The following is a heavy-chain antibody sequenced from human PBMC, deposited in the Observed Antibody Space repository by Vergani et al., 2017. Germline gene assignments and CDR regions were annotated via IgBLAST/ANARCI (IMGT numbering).Heavy chain of an antibody. CDR1: GFTFSSYS. D-gene: IGHD5-12*01. Sequence: EVQLVESGGGLVKPGGSLRLSCAASGFTFSSYSMNWVRQAPGKGLEWVSSISSSSSYIYHADSVKGRFTISRDNAKNSLYLQMNSLRAEDTAVYYCARDKAYGGYVGDYWGQGTLVTVSS. V-gene: IGHV3-21*01. CDR2: ISSSSSYI. J-gene: IGHJ4*02. CDR3: ARDKAYGGYVGDY.